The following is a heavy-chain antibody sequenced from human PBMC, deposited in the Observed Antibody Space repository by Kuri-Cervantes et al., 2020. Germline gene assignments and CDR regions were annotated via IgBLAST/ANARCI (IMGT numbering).Heavy chain of an antibody. CDR2: ISYDGSNK. Sequence: GGSLRLSCAASGFTFSSYAMYWVRQAPGQGLEWVAFISYDGSNKYYADSVKGRFTISRDNSKNTLYLQMNSLRAEDTAVYYCARGGRAYSSSWFDYWGQGTLVTVSS. CDR1: GFTFSSYA. V-gene: IGHV3-30-3*01. CDR3: ARGGRAYSSSWFDY. J-gene: IGHJ4*02. D-gene: IGHD6-13*01.